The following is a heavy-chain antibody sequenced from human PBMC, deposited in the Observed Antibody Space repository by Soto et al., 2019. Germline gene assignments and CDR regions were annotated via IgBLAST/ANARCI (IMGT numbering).Heavy chain of an antibody. CDR1: GFAFSSYA. CDR2: IGGAAATT. D-gene: IGHD2-15*01. Sequence: EVQLLESGGGLVQTGGSLRLSCAASGFAFSSYALTWVRQAPGKGLEWVSAIGGAAATTHYAASVRGRFTISRDSAKDTLYLQLSTLRAEATAVYYCAKAPYCSGPICTPDCLDPWGQGTLVTVPS. CDR3: AKAPYCSGPICTPDCLDP. V-gene: IGHV3-23*01. J-gene: IGHJ5*02.